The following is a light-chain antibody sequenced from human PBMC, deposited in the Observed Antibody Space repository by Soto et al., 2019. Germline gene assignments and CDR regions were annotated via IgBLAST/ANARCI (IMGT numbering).Light chain of an antibody. J-gene: IGKJ1*01. CDR1: QRVDNNY. CDR3: QQYAGSPWT. V-gene: IGKV3-20*01. Sequence: NVLTQSPDSLSLSPCERATLSCRSSQRVDNNYLAWYQQKPGQAPRPLIYAASNRAPGIPDRFRGSGSGTDFSLTISRLEPEDFAVYYCQQYAGSPWTFGQGTKVDIK. CDR2: AAS.